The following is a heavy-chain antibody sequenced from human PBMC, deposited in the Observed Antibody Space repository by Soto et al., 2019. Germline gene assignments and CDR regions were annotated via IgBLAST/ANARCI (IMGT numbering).Heavy chain of an antibody. CDR1: GFTFSTHA. CDR2: VSFDGSNK. CDR3: ARDLSGITTAVGGRIDR. Sequence: QVQLVESVGGVVQPGRSLRLSCAASGFTFSTHAMHWVRQAPGKGMECVAIVSFDGSNKYYADSVKGRFTISRDNSKNSLYLQMSGLTPEDTAFYYFARDLSGITTAVGGRIDRWGQGALVSVSS. D-gene: IGHD1-20*01. V-gene: IGHV3-30-3*01. J-gene: IGHJ4*02.